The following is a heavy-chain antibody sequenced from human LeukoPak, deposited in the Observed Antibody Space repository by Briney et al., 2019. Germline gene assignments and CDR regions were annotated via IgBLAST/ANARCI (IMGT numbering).Heavy chain of an antibody. V-gene: IGHV1-69*04. CDR2: IIPILGIA. CDR1: GGTFSSYA. CDR3: ARDSSSWENYYYYGMDV. Sequence: EASVKVSCKASGGTFSSYAICWVRQAPGQGLEWMGRIIPILGIANYAQKFQGRVTITADKSTSTAYMELSSLRSEDTAVYYCARDSSSWENYYYYGMDVWGQGTTVTVSS. J-gene: IGHJ6*02. D-gene: IGHD6-13*01.